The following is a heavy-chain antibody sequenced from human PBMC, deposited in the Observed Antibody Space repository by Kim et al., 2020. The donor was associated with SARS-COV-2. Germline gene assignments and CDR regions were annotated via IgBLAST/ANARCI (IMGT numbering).Heavy chain of an antibody. CDR2: IWYDGSDK. V-gene: IGHV3-33*08. Sequence: GGSLRLSCAASGFTFSSYGMHWVRQAPGKGLEWVAVIWYDGSDKYYADSVKGRFTISRDNSKNTLYLQMNSLRAEDTAVYYCARDWGGFGIDAFDIWGQGTMVTVSS. CDR3: ARDWGGFGIDAFDI. CDR1: GFTFSSYG. D-gene: IGHD3-3*01. J-gene: IGHJ3*02.